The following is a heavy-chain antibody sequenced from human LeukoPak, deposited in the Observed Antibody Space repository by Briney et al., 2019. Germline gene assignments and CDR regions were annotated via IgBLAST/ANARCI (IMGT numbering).Heavy chain of an antibody. Sequence: PSETLSLTCTVSGGSISSSSYYWGWIRQPPGKGLEWIGSIYYSGSTYYNPSLKSRVTISLDTSKNQFSLKLSSVTAADTAVYYCARHAGADYSSWNYFDYWGQGTLVTVSS. V-gene: IGHV4-39*01. CDR2: IYYSGST. CDR1: GGSISSSSYY. J-gene: IGHJ4*02. CDR3: ARHAGADYSSWNYFDY. D-gene: IGHD6-13*01.